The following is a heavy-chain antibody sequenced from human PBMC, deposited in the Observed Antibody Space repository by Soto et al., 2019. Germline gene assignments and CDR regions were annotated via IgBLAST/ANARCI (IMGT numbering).Heavy chain of an antibody. Sequence: GASVKVSCKASGGTFSSYAISWVRQAPGQGLEWMGGIIPIFGTANYAQKFQGRVTITADESTSTAYMELSSLRPEDTAVYYCARDVHEYYYDSSGSYPFDYWGQGTLVTVSS. CDR2: IIPIFGTA. CDR3: ARDVHEYYYDSSGSYPFDY. V-gene: IGHV1-69*13. D-gene: IGHD3-22*01. J-gene: IGHJ4*02. CDR1: GGTFSSYA.